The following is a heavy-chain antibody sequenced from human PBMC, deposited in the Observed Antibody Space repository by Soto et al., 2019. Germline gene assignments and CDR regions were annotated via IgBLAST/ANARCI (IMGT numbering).Heavy chain of an antibody. J-gene: IGHJ6*02. CDR2: ISYDGSNK. Sequence: QVQLVESGGGVVQPGRSLRLSCAASGFTFSSYAMHWVRQAPGKGLEWVAVISYDGSNKYYADSVKGRFTISRDNSKNTLYLQMNSLRAEDTAVYYCARDRRGYCSSTSCSKYYYSGMDVWGQGTTVTVSS. D-gene: IGHD2-2*01. CDR3: ARDRRGYCSSTSCSKYYYSGMDV. V-gene: IGHV3-30-3*01. CDR1: GFTFSSYA.